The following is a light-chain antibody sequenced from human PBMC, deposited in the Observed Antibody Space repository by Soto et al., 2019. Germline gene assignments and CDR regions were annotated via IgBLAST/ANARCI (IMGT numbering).Light chain of an antibody. Sequence: EIVLTQSPGTLSLSPGERATLSCRASQSVSSRYLAWYQQKPGQAPRLLIYGASSRATGIPDRFSGGGSGTDFNLAISRLEPEDFAVYYCQQYGSSPPITFGGGTKVEIK. J-gene: IGKJ4*01. CDR2: GAS. CDR3: QQYGSSPPIT. CDR1: QSVSSRY. V-gene: IGKV3-20*01.